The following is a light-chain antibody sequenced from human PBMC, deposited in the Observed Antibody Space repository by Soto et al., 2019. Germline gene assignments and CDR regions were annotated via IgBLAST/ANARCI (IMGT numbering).Light chain of an antibody. J-gene: IGLJ1*01. CDR2: DVD. V-gene: IGLV2-14*01. CDR1: SSDVGGYNY. Sequence: LTQPASVSGSPGQSITISCTGTSSDVGGYNYVSWYQQHPGKAPKLIIYDVDNRPSGISSRFSGSKSGNTASLTISGLQAEDEADYYCSSFSYSSTPNYVFGTGTKVTVL. CDR3: SSFSYSSTPNYV.